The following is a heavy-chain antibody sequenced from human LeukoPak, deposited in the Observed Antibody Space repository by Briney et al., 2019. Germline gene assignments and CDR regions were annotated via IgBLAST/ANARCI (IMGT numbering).Heavy chain of an antibody. CDR3: SRGVGATDS. CDR2: ITSDGSST. Sequence: GGSLRLSCTASGFTFSSYGMHWVRQAPGKGLVWVSRITSDGSSTSHADSVKGRFTISRDNAKTTLYLQMNSLRAEDTAVYYCSRGVGATDSWGQGTLVTVSS. V-gene: IGHV3-74*01. D-gene: IGHD1-26*01. CDR1: GFTFSSYG. J-gene: IGHJ4*02.